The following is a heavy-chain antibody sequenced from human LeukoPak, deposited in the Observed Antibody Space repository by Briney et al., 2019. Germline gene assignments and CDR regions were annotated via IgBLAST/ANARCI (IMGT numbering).Heavy chain of an antibody. CDR1: GCASINYY. D-gene: IGHD5-18*01. J-gene: IGHJ3*02. CDR3: ESPQGATYGYGVFDI. CDR2: IYRDYSDT. Sequence: GEALKISSNAPGCASINYYMSWVRQMPRKGVEWVGMIYRDYSDTRYSPYLQVQVSLSTDKHISNAYLLWTRLTASDTAVYFCESPQGATYGYGVFDIWGQGTMVIVS. V-gene: IGHV5-51*04.